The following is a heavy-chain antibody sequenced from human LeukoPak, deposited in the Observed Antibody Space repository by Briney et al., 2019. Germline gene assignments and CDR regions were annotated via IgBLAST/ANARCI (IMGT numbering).Heavy chain of an antibody. CDR2: IYYSGST. Sequence: SETLSLTCTVSGGSISSSSYYWGWIRQPPGKGLEWIGSIYYSGSTYYNPSLKSRVTISVDTSKNQFSLKLSSVTAADTAVYYCARDPPTYSSSWPVDYWGQGTLVTVSS. J-gene: IGHJ4*02. CDR1: GGSISSSSYY. V-gene: IGHV4-39*07. CDR3: ARDPPTYSSSWPVDY. D-gene: IGHD6-13*01.